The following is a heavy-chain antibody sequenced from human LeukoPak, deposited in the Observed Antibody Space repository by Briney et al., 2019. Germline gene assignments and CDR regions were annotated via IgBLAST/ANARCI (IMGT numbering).Heavy chain of an antibody. V-gene: IGHV3-74*01. Sequence: GGSLRLSCAASGFTFSSYWMHWVRQVRGKKLIWVSQIKTDGSSTIYADSVKGRFTVSRDNSKNTLYLQIHSLRVEDTAIYYCVRAGPAADWDLDYWGQGTLVTVSS. CDR1: GFTFSSYW. J-gene: IGHJ4*02. CDR3: VRAGPAADWDLDY. CDR2: IKTDGSST. D-gene: IGHD3-9*01.